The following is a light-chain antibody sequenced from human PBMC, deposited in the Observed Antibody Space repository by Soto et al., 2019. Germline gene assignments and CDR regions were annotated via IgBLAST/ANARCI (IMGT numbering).Light chain of an antibody. CDR1: QGITNH. CDR2: GAS. CDR3: QKYHSAPRT. V-gene: IGKV1-27*01. Sequence: VQMTQSPSSLAASVGDRVTITCRASQGITNHLAWYQQKQGKVPKLLIYGASTLQSGVPSRFSGSGSGTDFTLTISSLQPEDIATYYCQKYHSAPRTFGQGTKVDIK. J-gene: IGKJ1*01.